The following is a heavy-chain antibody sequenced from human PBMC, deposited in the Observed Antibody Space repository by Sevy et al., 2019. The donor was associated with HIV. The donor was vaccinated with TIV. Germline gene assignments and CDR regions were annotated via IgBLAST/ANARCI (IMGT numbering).Heavy chain of an antibody. Sequence: ASVKVSCQTSGYIFNTYGIAWVRQAPGQGLEWMGWISTYNGETDFAPRFQDRVTLTTDTSTSTAYMELRNLRSDDTAMYYCARDPIIQRHPETYSWLEPWGQGTLVTVSS. J-gene: IGHJ5*02. V-gene: IGHV1-18*01. D-gene: IGHD6-25*01. CDR3: ARDPIIQRHPETYSWLEP. CDR2: ISTYNGET. CDR1: GYIFNTYG.